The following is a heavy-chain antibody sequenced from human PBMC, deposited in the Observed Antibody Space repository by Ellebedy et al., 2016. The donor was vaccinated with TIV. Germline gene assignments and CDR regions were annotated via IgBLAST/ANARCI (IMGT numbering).Heavy chain of an antibody. V-gene: IGHV1-2*02. D-gene: IGHD6-19*01. Sequence: AASVKVSCKASGYTFTGYYMHWVRQAPGQGLEWMGWINPNSGGTNYAQKFQGRVTMTRDTSISTAYMELRRLRSDDTAVYHCARDNRRAVVGTSLGFGYWGQGTLVTVSS. CDR3: ARDNRRAVVGTSLGFGY. J-gene: IGHJ4*02. CDR1: GYTFTGYY. CDR2: INPNSGGT.